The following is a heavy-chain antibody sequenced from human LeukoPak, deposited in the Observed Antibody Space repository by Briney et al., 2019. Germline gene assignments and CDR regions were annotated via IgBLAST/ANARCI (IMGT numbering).Heavy chain of an antibody. Sequence: ASVKVSCKASGGTFSSYAISWVRQAPGQGLKWMGGIIPIFGTANYAQKFQGRVTITADESTSTAYMELSSLRSEDTAVYYCARSGYMYYYDSSGYYAYWGQGTLVTVSS. V-gene: IGHV1-69*13. CDR2: IIPIFGTA. D-gene: IGHD3-22*01. J-gene: IGHJ4*02. CDR3: ARSGYMYYYDSSGYYAY. CDR1: GGTFSSYA.